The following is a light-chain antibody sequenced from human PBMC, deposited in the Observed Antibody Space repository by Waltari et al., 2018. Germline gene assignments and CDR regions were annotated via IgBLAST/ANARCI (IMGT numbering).Light chain of an antibody. V-gene: IGKV3-11*01. CDR3: QQRRDWPLT. CDR2: DAS. Sequence: EIVLTQSPATLSLSPGARASLSCRASQSVSRDLAWYRQKPGQAPRLLVFDASIRATGSPARFSGSGSGTDFTRTISSLDSEDFAIYYCQQRRDWPLTFGGGTKVEIK. J-gene: IGKJ4*01. CDR1: QSVSRD.